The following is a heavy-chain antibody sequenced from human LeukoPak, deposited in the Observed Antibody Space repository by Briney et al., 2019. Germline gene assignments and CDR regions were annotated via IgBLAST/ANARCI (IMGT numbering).Heavy chain of an antibody. D-gene: IGHD6-13*01. CDR2: INSKSGGA. CDR3: ARETARYSSSWYRYNNWFDP. J-gene: IGHJ5*02. V-gene: IGHV1-2*02. CDR1: GYTFNAYN. Sequence: GASVKVSCRASGYTFNAYNMHWVRQAPRQGLEWMGWINSKSGGANYAQTFQGRVTMTWDTSISTAYMELSRLRADDTAVYYCARETARYSSSWYRYNNWFDPWGQGTLVTVSS.